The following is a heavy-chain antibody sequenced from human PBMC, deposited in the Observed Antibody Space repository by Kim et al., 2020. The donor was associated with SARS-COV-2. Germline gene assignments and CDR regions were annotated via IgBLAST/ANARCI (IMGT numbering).Heavy chain of an antibody. CDR3: AKARWGIIIPGASPFFDY. CDR2: VRDNGHGT. D-gene: IGHD3-10*01. V-gene: IGHV3-23*01. J-gene: IGHJ4*02. Sequence: GGSLRLSCAASGFTFSSFAMSWVRQAPGKGLESVSSVRDNGHGTYYADSVKGRFTVPRDNSKNTLYLQMNSLRVDDTAVYYCAKARWGIIIPGASPFFDYWGQGTLVTVSS. CDR1: GFTFSSFA.